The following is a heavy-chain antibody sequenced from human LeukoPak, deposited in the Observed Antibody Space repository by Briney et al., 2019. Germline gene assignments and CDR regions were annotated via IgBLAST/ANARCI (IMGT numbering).Heavy chain of an antibody. Sequence: GGSLRLSCAASGFTFSSYSMNWVRQAPGKGLEWVSSISSSSSYIYYADSVKGRFTISRDNAKNSLYLQTNSLRAEDTAVYYCARDTSATVAIDYWGQGTLVTVSS. J-gene: IGHJ4*02. CDR2: ISSSSSYI. CDR3: ARDTSATVAIDY. CDR1: GFTFSSYS. D-gene: IGHD4-23*01. V-gene: IGHV3-21*01.